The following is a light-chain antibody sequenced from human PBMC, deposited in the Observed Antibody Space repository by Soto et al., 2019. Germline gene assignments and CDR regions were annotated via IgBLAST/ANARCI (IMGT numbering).Light chain of an antibody. J-gene: IGKJ1*01. CDR1: QTTSHY. CDR2: AAS. Sequence: DIPMTQSPSSLSASVGDRVTITCRASQTTSHYLNWYQEKPGKAPKLLIYAASSLQSGVPSRFSGSGSGTDFTLTISNLQPEDFATYYCQQSYSTRWTFGQGTKVEIK. V-gene: IGKV1-39*01. CDR3: QQSYSTRWT.